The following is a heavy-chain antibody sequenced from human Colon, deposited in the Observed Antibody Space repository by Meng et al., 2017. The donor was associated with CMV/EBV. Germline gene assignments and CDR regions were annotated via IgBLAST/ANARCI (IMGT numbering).Heavy chain of an antibody. CDR1: GFTFSSYA. Sequence: GESLKISCAASGFTFSSYAMSWVRRAPGKGLEWDSMIYGGSSSTYYADSVRGRFTVSRDDSKNTLYLQMNGLRVEDTAVYYCAKDFDRVMEQYYGMDVWGQGTTVTVSS. CDR2: IYGGSSST. V-gene: IGHV3-23*03. J-gene: IGHJ6*02. D-gene: IGHD2-21*01. CDR3: AKDFDRVMEQYYGMDV.